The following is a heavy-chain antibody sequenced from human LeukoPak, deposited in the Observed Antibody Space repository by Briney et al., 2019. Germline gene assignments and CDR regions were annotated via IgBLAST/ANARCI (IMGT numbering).Heavy chain of an antibody. J-gene: IGHJ3*02. CDR3: ARGRSITLLRGVAMSDGFDI. Sequence: GGSLRLSCAASGFTFSSYSMNWARQAPGKGLEWVSFTDTSGNYIYYGDSVKGRFTISRDNARNLLFLQMNGLRAEDTAVYYCARGRSITLLRGVAMSDGFDIWGQGAMVAVSS. D-gene: IGHD3-10*01. CDR2: TDTSGNYI. V-gene: IGHV3-21*06. CDR1: GFTFSSYS.